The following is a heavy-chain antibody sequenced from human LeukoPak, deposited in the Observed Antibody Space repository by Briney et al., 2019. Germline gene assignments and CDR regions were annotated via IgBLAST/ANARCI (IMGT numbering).Heavy chain of an antibody. CDR1: GFTFSSYS. J-gene: IGHJ4*02. CDR2: ISSSSSYI. Sequence: PGGSLRLSCAASGFTFSSYSMNWVRQAPGKGLEWVSSISSSSSYIYYADSVKGRFTISRDNPKNSLYLQMNSLRAEDTAVYYCARERRAGKDYGSGSYYNVPFDYWGQGTLVTVSS. V-gene: IGHV3-21*01. CDR3: ARERRAGKDYGSGSYYNVPFDY. D-gene: IGHD3-10*01.